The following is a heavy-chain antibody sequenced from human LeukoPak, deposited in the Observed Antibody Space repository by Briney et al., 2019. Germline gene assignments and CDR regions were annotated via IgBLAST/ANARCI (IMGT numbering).Heavy chain of an antibody. J-gene: IGHJ4*02. CDR2: IYHRGSA. CDR3: ARDRGQQQLDY. D-gene: IGHD6-13*01. V-gene: IGHV4-59*12. Sequence: SETLSLTCTVSGGSISSYYWSWIRQPPGKGLEWIGYIYHRGSANYNPSLKSRVAVSLDTSKNQFSLKLSSVTAADTAAYYCARDRGQQQLDYWGQGTLVTVSS. CDR1: GGSISSYY.